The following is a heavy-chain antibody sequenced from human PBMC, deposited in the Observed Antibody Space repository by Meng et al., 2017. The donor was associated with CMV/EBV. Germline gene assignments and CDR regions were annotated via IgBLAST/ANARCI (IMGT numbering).Heavy chain of an antibody. CDR3: ARDSGNSSGYYPLFDY. CDR2: IIPIFGTA. J-gene: IGHJ4*02. Sequence: GTFSSYAISWVRQAPGQVLEWMGGIIPIFGTANYAQKFQGRVTITADESTSTAYMELSSLRSEDTAVYYCARDSGNSSGYYPLFDYWGQGTLVTVSS. CDR1: GTFSSYA. V-gene: IGHV1-69*01. D-gene: IGHD3-22*01.